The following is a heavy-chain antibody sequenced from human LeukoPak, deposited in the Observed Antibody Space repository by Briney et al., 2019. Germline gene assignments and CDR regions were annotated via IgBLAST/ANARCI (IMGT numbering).Heavy chain of an antibody. J-gene: IGHJ4*02. CDR2: ISDSGGFT. D-gene: IGHD1-26*01. CDR1: GFTFSSYA. CDR3: ARDGVGGSYRTSAY. V-gene: IGHV3-23*01. Sequence: PGGSLRLSCAASGFTFSSYAMNWVRQAPGKGLEWVSTISDSGGFTCYADSVKGRFTISRDNSKDTLYLQMNSLRAEDTAVYYCARDGVGGSYRTSAYWGQGTLVTVSS.